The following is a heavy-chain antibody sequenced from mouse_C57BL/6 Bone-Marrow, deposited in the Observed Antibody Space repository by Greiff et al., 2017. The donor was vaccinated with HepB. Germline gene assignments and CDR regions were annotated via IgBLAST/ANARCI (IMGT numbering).Heavy chain of an antibody. J-gene: IGHJ4*01. D-gene: IGHD1-1*01. V-gene: IGHV1-58*01. CDR3: ARREYYGSFYYAMDY. CDR1: GYTFTSYG. Sequence: EVQLQQSGAELVRPGSSVKMSCKTSGYTFTSYGINWVKQRPGQGLEWIGYIYIGDGYTDYNEKFKGKATLTSDTSSSTAYMQLSSLTSEDSAIYCCARREYYGSFYYAMDYWGQGTSVTVSS. CDR2: IYIGDGYT.